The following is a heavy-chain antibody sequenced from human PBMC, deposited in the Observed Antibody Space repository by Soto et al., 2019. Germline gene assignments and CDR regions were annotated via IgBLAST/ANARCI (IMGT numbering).Heavy chain of an antibody. J-gene: IGHJ6*02. Sequence: EVQLLESGGGLVQPGGSLRLSCAASGFTFSSYAMSWVRQAPGKGLEWVSAISGSGGSTYYADSVKGRFTISRDNSKNTLYLQMNSXRAEDTAVYYCAKGXYDYVWGSYRYYYYYGMDVWGQGTTVTVSS. CDR3: AKGXYDYVWGSYRYYYYYGMDV. V-gene: IGHV3-23*01. D-gene: IGHD3-16*02. CDR1: GFTFSSYA. CDR2: ISGSGGST.